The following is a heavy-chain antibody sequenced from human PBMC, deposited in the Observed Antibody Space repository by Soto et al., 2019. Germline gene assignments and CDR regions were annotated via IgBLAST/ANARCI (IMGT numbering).Heavy chain of an antibody. Sequence: QSQTLSLPCTVSGGSISSGGYYWSWIRQHPGKGLEWIGYIYYSGSTYYNPSLKSRVTISVDTSKNQFSLKLSSVTAADTAVYYCARGVGTNCSGGSCYSPSPWFDPWGQGTLVTVSS. CDR1: GGSISSGGYY. J-gene: IGHJ5*02. D-gene: IGHD2-15*01. CDR3: ARGVGTNCSGGSCYSPSPWFDP. CDR2: IYYSGST. V-gene: IGHV4-31*03.